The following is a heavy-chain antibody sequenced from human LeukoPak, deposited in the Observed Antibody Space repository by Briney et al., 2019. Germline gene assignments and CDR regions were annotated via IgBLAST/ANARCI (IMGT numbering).Heavy chain of an antibody. Sequence: GGSLRLSCVASGFTFSNYNMNWVRQAPGKGLEWVSSINSSSTYIYYPDSVKGRFTISRDNSKNSLYLQMNSLRAEDTAVYYCARSDGNYYDSSGYCDSWGQGTLVTVSS. CDR3: ARSDGNYYDSSGYCDS. CDR1: GFTFSNYN. D-gene: IGHD3-22*01. V-gene: IGHV3-21*01. J-gene: IGHJ4*02. CDR2: INSSSTYI.